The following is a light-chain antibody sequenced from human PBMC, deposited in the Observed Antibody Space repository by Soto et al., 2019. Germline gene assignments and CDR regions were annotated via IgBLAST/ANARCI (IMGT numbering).Light chain of an antibody. V-gene: IGKV3-20*01. J-gene: IGKJ2*01. CDR3: QQYDWSPMYT. CDR2: GGS. CDR1: QSVRSSY. Sequence: VLTQSPGTLSLSPGERATLSCRASQSVRSSYLAWYQQKPGQAPRLLIYGGSNRATGIPDRFSGSGSGTDFTLTISTVEPEDSAVYFCQQYDWSPMYTFGQGTKLEIK.